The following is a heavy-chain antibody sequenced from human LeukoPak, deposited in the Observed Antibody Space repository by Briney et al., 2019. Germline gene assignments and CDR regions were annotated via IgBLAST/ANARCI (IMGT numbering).Heavy chain of an antibody. V-gene: IGHV4-31*02. D-gene: IGHD1-1*01. Sequence: LRLSCAASGFTFSSYAMSWVRQHPGKGLEWIGYIYYRGSIYYNPSLKSRATMSVDASKNQFSLILSSVTAADTAVYYCARAPIHGTQPIDYWGQGVLVTVSS. CDR3: ARAPIHGTQPIDY. CDR2: IYYRGSI. CDR1: GFTFSSYA. J-gene: IGHJ4*02.